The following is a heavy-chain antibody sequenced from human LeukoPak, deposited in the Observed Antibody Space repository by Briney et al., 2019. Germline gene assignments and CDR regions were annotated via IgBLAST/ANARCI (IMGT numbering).Heavy chain of an antibody. CDR1: GFTFSSYA. D-gene: IGHD3-22*01. CDR2: ISYDGSNK. CDR3: ASPPSYYDSSGYYSPIDY. V-gene: IGHV3-30-3*01. Sequence: GGSLRLSCAASGFTFSSYAMHWVRQAPGKGLEWVAVISYDGSNKYYADSVKGRFTISRDNSKNTLYLQMNSLRAEDTAVYYCASPPSYYDSSGYYSPIDYWGQGTLVTVSS. J-gene: IGHJ4*02.